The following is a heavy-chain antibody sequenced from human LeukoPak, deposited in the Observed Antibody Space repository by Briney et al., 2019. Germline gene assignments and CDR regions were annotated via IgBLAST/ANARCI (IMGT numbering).Heavy chain of an antibody. Sequence: ASVKVSCKASGYTFTGYYMHWVRQAPGQGLEWMGWINPNSGGTNYAQKFQGRVTMTRDTSLSTAYMELSRLRSDGTAVYYCARADGWLRLVNWFDPWGQGTLVTVSS. V-gene: IGHV1-2*02. CDR1: GYTFTGYY. J-gene: IGHJ5*02. D-gene: IGHD5-12*01. CDR3: ARADGWLRLVNWFDP. CDR2: INPNSGGT.